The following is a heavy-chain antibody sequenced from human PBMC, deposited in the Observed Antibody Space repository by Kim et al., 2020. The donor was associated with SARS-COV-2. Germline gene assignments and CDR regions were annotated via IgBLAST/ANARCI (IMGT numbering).Heavy chain of an antibody. CDR2: INHSGST. D-gene: IGHD1-1*01. CDR3: ASVLRGHSWNDSHYYCMDV. CDR1: GGSFSGYY. J-gene: IGHJ6*01. V-gene: IGHV4-34*01. Sequence: SETLSLTCAVYGGSFSGYYWSWIRQPPGKGLEWIGEINHSGSTNYNPSLKSRVTISVDTSKNQFSLNLSSVTAAATAVYYCASVLRGHSWNDSHYYCMDV.